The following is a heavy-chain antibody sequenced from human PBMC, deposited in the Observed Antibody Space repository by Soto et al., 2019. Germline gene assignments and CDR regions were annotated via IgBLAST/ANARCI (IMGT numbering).Heavy chain of an antibody. CDR3: AKRRAISNKLFFDH. CDR1: GFSINTGGAG. V-gene: IGHV2-5*01. J-gene: IGHJ4*02. CDR2: LSWNDDE. Sequence: QSTLRGSVPTLVKSTQTLTLSCTVSGFSINTGGAGVGWIRQPPGKAPEWLPLLSWNDDEWYGPSLRYRLSVTKDASENRVVLTMTHLDPTDTGTYYCAKRRAISNKLFFDHWGQGALVTVSS. D-gene: IGHD4-4*01.